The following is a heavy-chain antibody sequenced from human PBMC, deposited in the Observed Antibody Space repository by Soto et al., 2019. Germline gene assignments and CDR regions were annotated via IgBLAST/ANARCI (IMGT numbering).Heavy chain of an antibody. D-gene: IGHD6-13*01. V-gene: IGHV4-59*08. CDR1: GGSISSYY. CDR3: AIIAAAGTTFDY. CDR2: IYYSGST. Sequence: SETLSLTCTVSGGSISSYYWSWIRQPPGKGLEWIGYIYYSGSTNYNPSLKSRVTISVDTSKNQFSLKLSSVTAADTAVYYCAIIAAAGTTFDYWGQGTLVTVSS. J-gene: IGHJ4*02.